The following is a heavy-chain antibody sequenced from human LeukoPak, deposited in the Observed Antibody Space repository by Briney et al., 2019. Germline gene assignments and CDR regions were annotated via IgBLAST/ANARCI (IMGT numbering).Heavy chain of an antibody. V-gene: IGHV4-61*02. Sequence: SETLSLTCTVSGGSISSGNYYWSWIRQPAGKELEWIGRIYNSGSTNYNPSLKSRVTISVDTSKNQFFLRLSSVTAADTAVYYCARDRYMDGDWFDPWGQGTLVTVSS. CDR3: ARDRYMDGDWFDP. D-gene: IGHD1-14*01. CDR1: GGSISSGNYY. CDR2: IYNSGST. J-gene: IGHJ5*02.